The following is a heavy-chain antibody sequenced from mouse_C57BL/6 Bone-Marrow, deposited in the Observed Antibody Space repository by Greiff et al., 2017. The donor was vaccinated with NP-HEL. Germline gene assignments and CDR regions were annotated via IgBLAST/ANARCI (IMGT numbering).Heavy chain of an antibody. CDR1: GFTFSDYY. CDR2: INYDGSST. Sequence: EVNVVESEGGLVQPGSSMKLSCTASGFTFSDYYMAWVRQVPEKGLEWVANINYDGSSTYYLDSLKSRFIISRDNAKNILYLQMSSLKSEDTATYYCARDRVLLGHFDYWGQGTTLTVSS. D-gene: IGHD1-1*01. J-gene: IGHJ2*01. V-gene: IGHV5-16*01. CDR3: ARDRVLLGHFDY.